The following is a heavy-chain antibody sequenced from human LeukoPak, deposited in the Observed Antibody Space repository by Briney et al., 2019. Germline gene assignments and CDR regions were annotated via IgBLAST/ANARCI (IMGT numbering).Heavy chain of an antibody. CDR2: MNPNSGNT. J-gene: IGHJ4*02. CDR3: TRGSSGRRDN. D-gene: IGHD6-19*01. CDR1: GYTFSSCD. Sequence: ASVKVSCKASGYTFSSCDVNWMRQATGQGLEWMGWMNPNSGNTGYGQSFQGRITMTRDISIGTAYMELSNLTSDDTAIYYCTRGSSGRRDNWGQGTLVTVSA. V-gene: IGHV1-8*01.